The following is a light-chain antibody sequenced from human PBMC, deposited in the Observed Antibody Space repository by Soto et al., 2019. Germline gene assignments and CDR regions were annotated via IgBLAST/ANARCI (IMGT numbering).Light chain of an antibody. V-gene: IGLV2-23*02. J-gene: IGLJ1*01. CDR1: SSDVGSYNL. CDR3: CSYAGSITYV. CDR2: EVN. Sequence: QSVLTQPASVSGSPGQSITISCTGTSSDVGSYNLVSWYQQHPGKAPKLMIYEVNKRPSGVSNRFSGSKSGNTASLTISGLQAEDEADYYCCSYAGSITYVFGTGTQLTVL.